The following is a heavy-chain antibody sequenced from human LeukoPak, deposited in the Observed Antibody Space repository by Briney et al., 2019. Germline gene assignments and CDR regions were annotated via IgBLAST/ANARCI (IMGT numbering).Heavy chain of an antibody. J-gene: IGHJ4*02. CDR1: GFTIDDYA. Sequence: GGSLRLSCAASGFTIDDYAMHWVRQTPGKGLEWVSGISWNSGSIGYADSVKGRFTISRDNAKNSLYLQMNSLRAEDTALYYCAKVSRQWLVSTFDYWGQGTLVTVSS. D-gene: IGHD6-19*01. CDR2: ISWNSGSI. V-gene: IGHV3-9*01. CDR3: AKVSRQWLVSTFDY.